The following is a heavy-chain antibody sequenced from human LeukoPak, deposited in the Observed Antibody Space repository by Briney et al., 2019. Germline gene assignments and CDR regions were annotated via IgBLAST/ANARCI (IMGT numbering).Heavy chain of an antibody. J-gene: IGHJ4*02. D-gene: IGHD3-16*01. V-gene: IGHV1-2*02. CDR1: GYTFTGYC. CDR3: ARGTAYTEHSFFDY. Sequence: ASVKVSCKASGYTFTGYCLHWVRQAPGQGPEWMGWINPNSGDTNYAQKFQGRVTMTWDTSISTAYMGLSRLKSDDTAIYYCARGTAYTEHSFFDYWGQGTLVTVSS. CDR2: INPNSGDT.